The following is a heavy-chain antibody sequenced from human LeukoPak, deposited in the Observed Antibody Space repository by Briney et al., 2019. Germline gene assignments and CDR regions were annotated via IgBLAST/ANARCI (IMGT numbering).Heavy chain of an antibody. CDR3: AKDRARGGATDFDY. V-gene: IGHV3-23*01. Sequence: GGSLRLSCAASGFTFRNYAMSWVRQAPGKGLEWVSAINGDGDSTYYADSVKGRFTISRDNSRNTLYLQMNSLRAEDTAVYSCAKDRARGGATDFDYWGQGTLVTVSS. CDR1: GFTFRNYA. J-gene: IGHJ4*02. CDR2: INGDGDST. D-gene: IGHD1-26*01.